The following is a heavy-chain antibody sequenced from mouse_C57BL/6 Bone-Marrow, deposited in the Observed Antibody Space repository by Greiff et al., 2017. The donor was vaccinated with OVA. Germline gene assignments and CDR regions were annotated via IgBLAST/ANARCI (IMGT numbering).Heavy chain of an antibody. J-gene: IGHJ4*01. Sequence: QVQLQQPGAELVKPGASVKMSCKASGYTFTSYWITWVKQRPGQGLEWIGDIYPGSGSTNYNEKFKSKATLTVDTSSSTAYMQLSSLTSEDSAVYYCARSLGERGPYAMDYWGQGTSVTVSS. CDR1: GYTFTSYW. CDR2: IYPGSGST. D-gene: IGHD3-1*01. CDR3: ARSLGERGPYAMDY. V-gene: IGHV1-55*01.